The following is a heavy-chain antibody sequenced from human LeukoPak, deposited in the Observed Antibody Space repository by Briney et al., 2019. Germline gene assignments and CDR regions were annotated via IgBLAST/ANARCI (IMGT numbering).Heavy chain of an antibody. CDR1: GYSISSGYY. V-gene: IGHV4-38-2*01. CDR3: ARGITMVRESMGYFDY. Sequence: PSETLSLTCAVSGYSISSGYYWGWIRQPPGKGLEWIGSIYHSGSTYYNPSLKSRVTISLDTSKNQFSLNLSSVTAADTAVYYCARGITMVRESMGYFDYWGQGTLVTVAS. D-gene: IGHD3-10*01. J-gene: IGHJ4*02. CDR2: IYHSGST.